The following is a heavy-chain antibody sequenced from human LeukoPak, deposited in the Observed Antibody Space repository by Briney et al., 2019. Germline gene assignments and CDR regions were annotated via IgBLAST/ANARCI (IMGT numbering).Heavy chain of an antibody. J-gene: IGHJ4*02. Sequence: PSETLTLTCTVSGESITDYYWTWIRQPPGKGLEWIGYIYYSGSTNYNPSLKSRVTISVDTSKNQFSLKLSSVTAADTAVYYCARGYDSSPTPFDYWGQGTLVTVSS. V-gene: IGHV4-59*01. CDR2: IYYSGST. D-gene: IGHD3-22*01. CDR1: GESITDYY. CDR3: ARGYDSSPTPFDY.